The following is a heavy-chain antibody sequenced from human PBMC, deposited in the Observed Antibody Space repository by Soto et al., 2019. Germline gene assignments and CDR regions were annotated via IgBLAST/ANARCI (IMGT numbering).Heavy chain of an antibody. Sequence: QVQLVQSGAEVKKPGSSVKVSCKASGGTFSNYAISWVRQAPGQGLEWMGGIIPMFDTTQYAQKFQGRVTITADESTSTAYMELSSLRSEDTALYYCARDSIDYFGISGYYTPEYFQHWGQGSLVTVSS. CDR2: IIPMFDTT. CDR3: ARDSIDYFGISGYYTPEYFQH. V-gene: IGHV1-69*01. D-gene: IGHD3-22*01. CDR1: GGTFSNYA. J-gene: IGHJ1*01.